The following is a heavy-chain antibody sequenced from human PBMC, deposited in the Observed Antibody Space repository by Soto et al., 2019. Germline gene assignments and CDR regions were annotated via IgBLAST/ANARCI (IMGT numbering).Heavy chain of an antibody. J-gene: IGHJ5*02. CDR3: AREGGDNWFDP. D-gene: IGHD3-16*01. V-gene: IGHV4-30-4*01. Sequence: PSETLSLTCTVSGGSISSGDYYWSWIRQPPGKGPEWIGYIYYSGSTFYNPSLKNRVTISLDTSKIQFSLKLSSVTAADTAVYYCAREGGDNWFDPWGQGTLVTVSS. CDR1: GGSISSGDYY. CDR2: IYYSGST.